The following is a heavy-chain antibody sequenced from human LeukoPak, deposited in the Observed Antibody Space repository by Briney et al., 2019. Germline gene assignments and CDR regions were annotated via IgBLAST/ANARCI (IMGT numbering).Heavy chain of an antibody. Sequence: PGGSLRLSCAASGFTFSSYWMHWVRQAAGKGLVWVSRINSDGSSTSYADSVKGRFTISRDNAKNTLYLQMNSLRAEDTAVYYCASLGVRGVIMKPDWGQGTLVTVSS. V-gene: IGHV3-74*01. J-gene: IGHJ4*02. CDR3: ASLGVRGVIMKPD. CDR2: INSDGSST. D-gene: IGHD3-10*01. CDR1: GFTFSSYW.